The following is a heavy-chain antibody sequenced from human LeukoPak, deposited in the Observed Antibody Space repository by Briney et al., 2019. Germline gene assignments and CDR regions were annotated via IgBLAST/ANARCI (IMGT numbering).Heavy chain of an antibody. J-gene: IGHJ4*01. V-gene: IGHV3-48*03. CDR2: ISSSGSTI. Sequence: GGSLRLSCAASGFTFSSYEMNWVRQAPGKGLEWVSYISSSGSTIYYADSVKGRFTISRDNSKNTLYLQMNSLRAEDTAVYYCARNRDSYGDYAFDYWGQGTLVTVSS. CDR1: GFTFSSYE. D-gene: IGHD4-17*01. CDR3: ARNRDSYGDYAFDY.